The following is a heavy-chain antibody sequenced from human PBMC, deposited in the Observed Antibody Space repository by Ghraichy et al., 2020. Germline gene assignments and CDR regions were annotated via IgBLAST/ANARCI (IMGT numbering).Heavy chain of an antibody. CDR1: GFTFTNHW. V-gene: IGHV3-74*01. CDR3: ARAGGYLNGMDV. D-gene: IGHD2-2*01. CDR2: IDSDGSST. J-gene: IGHJ6*02. Sequence: GGSLRLSCAASGFTFTNHWMHWVRQAPGKGLVWVSRIDSDGSSTTYADSVKGRFTISRDNAKNTLYLQMNSLRAEDTAVYYCARAGGYLNGMDVWGQGTTVTVSS.